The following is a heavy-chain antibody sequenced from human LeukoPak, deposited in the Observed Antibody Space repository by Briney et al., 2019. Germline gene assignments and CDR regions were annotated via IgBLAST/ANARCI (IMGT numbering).Heavy chain of an antibody. CDR2: IWYDSSTK. Sequence: GGSLRLSCAASGFTFSSFGMHWVRQAPGKGLEWVAFIWYDSSTKIYADSVKGRFTVSRDNSKNTLYLQMNSLRPEDTAVYYCAEKTMTPAGPFDYWGQGTLVTVSS. CDR1: GFTFSSFG. D-gene: IGHD6-19*01. CDR3: AEKTMTPAGPFDY. V-gene: IGHV3-30*02. J-gene: IGHJ4*02.